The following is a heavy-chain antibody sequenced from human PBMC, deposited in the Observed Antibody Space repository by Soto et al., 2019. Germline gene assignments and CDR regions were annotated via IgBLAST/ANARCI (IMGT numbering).Heavy chain of an antibody. CDR3: ARGTARRVWFAP. CDR1: FGSIGTFY. Sequence: SQPLLLPRPVSFGSIGTFYLRWIRQPPGKGLEWIGYIYYSGSTNYNPSLKSRVTISVDTSKNQFSLKLSSVTAADTAVHSCARGTARRVWFAPWRQGTLDTVSS. CDR2: IYYSGST. J-gene: IGHJ5*02. V-gene: IGHV4-59*01. D-gene: IGHD6-6*01.